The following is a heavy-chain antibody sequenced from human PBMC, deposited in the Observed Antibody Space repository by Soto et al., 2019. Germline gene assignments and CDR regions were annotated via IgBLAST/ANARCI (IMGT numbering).Heavy chain of an antibody. CDR3: ARDPDDYGDYFGGDY. CDR2: ISSSSSTI. J-gene: IGHJ4*02. CDR1: GFTFSSYS. Sequence: GGSLRLSCAASGFTFSSYSMNWVRQAPGKGLEWVSYISSSSSTIYYADSVKGRFTISRDNAKNSLYLQMNSLRAEDTAVYYCARDPDDYGDYFGGDYWGQGTLVTVSS. D-gene: IGHD4-17*01. V-gene: IGHV3-48*01.